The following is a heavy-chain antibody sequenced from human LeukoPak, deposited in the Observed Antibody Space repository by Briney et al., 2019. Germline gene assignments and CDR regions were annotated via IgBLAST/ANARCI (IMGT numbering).Heavy chain of an antibody. J-gene: IGHJ5*02. D-gene: IGHD2-15*01. CDR2: INPNSGGT. Sequence: GASVKVSCKASGYTFTGYYMHWVRQAPGQGLEWMGWINPNSGGTNYAQKFQGRVTMTRDTSISTAYMELSRLRSDDTAVYYCARGRRACSGGSCYYNWFDPWGQGTLVTVSS. CDR3: ARGRRACSGGSCYYNWFDP. V-gene: IGHV1-2*02. CDR1: GYTFTGYY.